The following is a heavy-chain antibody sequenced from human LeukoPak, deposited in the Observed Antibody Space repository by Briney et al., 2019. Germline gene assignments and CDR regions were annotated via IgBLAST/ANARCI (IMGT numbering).Heavy chain of an antibody. CDR2: INSDGSST. CDR3: ARWPLGEDGFGESRNYFDY. Sequence: GGSLRLSCAASGFTFSSYWMHWVRQAPGKGLVWVSRINSDGSSTSYADSVKGRFTISRDNAKNTLYLQMNSLRAEDTAVYYCARWPLGEDGFGESRNYFDYWGQGTLVTVSS. D-gene: IGHD3-10*01. CDR1: GFTFSSYW. V-gene: IGHV3-74*01. J-gene: IGHJ4*02.